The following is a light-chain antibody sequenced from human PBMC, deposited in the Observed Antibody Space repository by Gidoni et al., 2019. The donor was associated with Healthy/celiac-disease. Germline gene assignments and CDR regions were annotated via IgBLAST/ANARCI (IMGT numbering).Light chain of an antibody. CDR2: AAS. V-gene: IGKV1D-8*01. Sequence: IWMAKSPSLLSASTGDTVTLSCRLSQGISSYVAWYQLNPGKAPDLLIYAASTLQSGVPSRFSGSGSGTDFTLTISSLQSDDFATYYCQQYYSFPPTFGQGTKVEIK. J-gene: IGKJ1*01. CDR3: QQYYSFPPT. CDR1: QGISSY.